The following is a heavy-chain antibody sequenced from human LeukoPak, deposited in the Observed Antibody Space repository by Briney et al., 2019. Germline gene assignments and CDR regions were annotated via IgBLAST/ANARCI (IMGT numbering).Heavy chain of an antibody. V-gene: IGHV4-30-4*08. CDR1: GGSISSGDYY. J-gene: IGHJ6*02. CDR3: ARLTPGWYGMDV. D-gene: IGHD1-14*01. Sequence: SQTLSLTCTVSGGSISSGDYYWSWIRQPPGKGLEWIGEINHSGSTNYNPSLKSRVTISVDTSKNQFSLKLSSVTAADTAVYYCARLTPGWYGMDVWGQGTTVTVSS. CDR2: INHSGST.